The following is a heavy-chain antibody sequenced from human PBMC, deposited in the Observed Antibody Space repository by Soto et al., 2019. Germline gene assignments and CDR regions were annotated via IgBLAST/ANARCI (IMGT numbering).Heavy chain of an antibody. V-gene: IGHV2-5*02. CDR3: AHKGGRGAAMDV. CDR1: GFSLSTSGVG. D-gene: IGHD2-15*01. Sequence: QITLKESGPTLVKPTQTLTLTCAFSGFSLSTSGVGVGWIRQPPGKALEWLALIYWDEDKRYSPSLKSRLTITKDTSTHDVVLTMTNMDPVDTGTYYCAHKGGRGAAMDVWGQGTTVTVSS. CDR2: IYWDEDK. J-gene: IGHJ6*02.